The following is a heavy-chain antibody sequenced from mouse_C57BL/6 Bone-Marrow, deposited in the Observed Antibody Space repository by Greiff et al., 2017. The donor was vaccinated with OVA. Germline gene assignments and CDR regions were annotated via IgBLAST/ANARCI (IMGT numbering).Heavy chain of an antibody. CDR2: INPGSGGT. CDR1: GYAFTNYL. Sequence: QVQLQQSGAELVRPGTSVKVSCKASGYAFTNYLIEWVKQRPGQGLEWIGVINPGSGGTNYNEKFKGKATLTADKSSSTAYMQLSSLTSEDSAVYFCARSGRYQYYYAMDDWGQGTSVTVSS. V-gene: IGHV1-54*01. CDR3: ARSGRYQYYYAMDD. J-gene: IGHJ4*01. D-gene: IGHD2-14*01.